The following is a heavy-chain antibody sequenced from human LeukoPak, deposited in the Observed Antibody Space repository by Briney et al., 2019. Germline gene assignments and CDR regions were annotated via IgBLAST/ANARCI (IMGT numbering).Heavy chain of an antibody. CDR2: IHYSGST. Sequence: SQTLSLTCTVSGGSISSGGYYWSWIRQHPGKVLEWIGYIHYSGSTYYNPSLKSRVTISLDTSKNQFSLRLSSVTAADTAVYYCARMNDNYYGSGTYYNIVGFDYWGQGTLVTVSS. D-gene: IGHD3-10*01. V-gene: IGHV4-31*03. J-gene: IGHJ4*02. CDR3: ARMNDNYYGSGTYYNIVGFDY. CDR1: GGSISSGGYY.